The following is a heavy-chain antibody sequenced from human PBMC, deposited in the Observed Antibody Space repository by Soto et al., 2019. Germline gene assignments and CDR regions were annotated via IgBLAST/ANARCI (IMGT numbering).Heavy chain of an antibody. J-gene: IGHJ4*02. CDR1: GFTFDDYA. CDR2: ISWNSGRI. CDR3: EKSPGSSGWDYFDY. Sequence: EVQLVESGGGLVQPGRSLRLSCAASGFTFDDYAMHWVRQAPGKGLEWVSGISWNSGRIGYADSVKGRFTISRDNAKKSLYLQMNSLRDEDTALYYCEKSPGSSGWDYFDYWGQGTLVTVSS. V-gene: IGHV3-9*01. D-gene: IGHD6-19*01.